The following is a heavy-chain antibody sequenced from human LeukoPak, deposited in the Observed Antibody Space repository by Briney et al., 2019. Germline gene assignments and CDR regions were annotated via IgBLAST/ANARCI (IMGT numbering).Heavy chain of an antibody. Sequence: SQTLSLTCTVSGGSISSGDYYWSWIRQPPGKGLEWIGYIYYIGSTYYNPSLKSRVTISVDTSKNQFSLKLSSVTAADTAVYYCARQFLRSYTSSLARGVIDYWGQGTLVTVSS. CDR1: GGSISSGDYY. D-gene: IGHD6-13*01. J-gene: IGHJ4*02. CDR3: ARQFLRSYTSSLARGVIDY. V-gene: IGHV4-30-4*01. CDR2: IYYIGST.